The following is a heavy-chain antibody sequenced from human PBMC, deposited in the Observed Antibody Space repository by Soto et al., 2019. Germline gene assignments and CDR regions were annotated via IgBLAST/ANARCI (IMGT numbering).Heavy chain of an antibody. CDR2: ISGGGGTT. CDR3: AKDLYGDFDY. CDR1: GFTFDNYA. Sequence: GGSLILSCAASGFTFDNYAMTWVRQAPGKGLEWVSTISGGGGTTYYADSVKGRFTISRDNSKNTLYLQMNSLRAEDTALYYCAKDLYGDFDYWGQGTLVTVSS. J-gene: IGHJ4*02. V-gene: IGHV3-23*01. D-gene: IGHD4-17*01.